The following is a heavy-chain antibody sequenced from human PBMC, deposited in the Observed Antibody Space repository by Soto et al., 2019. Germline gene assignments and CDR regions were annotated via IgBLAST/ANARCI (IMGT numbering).Heavy chain of an antibody. CDR2: IYYSGST. J-gene: IGHJ4*02. D-gene: IGHD3-3*01. Sequence: SETLSLTCTVSGGSISSGGYYWSWIRQHPGKGLEWIGYIYYSGSTYYNPSLKSRVTISVDTSKNQFSLKLSSVTAADTAVYYCARDNGDDFWAGYFFYWGQGTLVTVPS. CDR1: GGSISSGGYY. V-gene: IGHV4-31*03. CDR3: ARDNGDDFWAGYFFY.